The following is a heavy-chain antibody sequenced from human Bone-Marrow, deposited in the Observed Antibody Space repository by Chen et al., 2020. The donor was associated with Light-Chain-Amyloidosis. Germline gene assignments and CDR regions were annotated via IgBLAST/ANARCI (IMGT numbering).Heavy chain of an antibody. CDR2: INPDGTRV. Sequence: DVQLLESGGGLVQPGGSLRLSCAASGFTFRTSWMHWVRQAPGKGLEWVSRINPDGTRVDYADSVRGRFTISRDDAKSTVYLQMNSLRAEDTAVYYCSREFTGYDDYWGQGTLVTVSS. J-gene: IGHJ4*02. V-gene: IGHV3-74*01. CDR1: GFTFRTSW. CDR3: SREFTGYDDY. D-gene: IGHD5-12*01.